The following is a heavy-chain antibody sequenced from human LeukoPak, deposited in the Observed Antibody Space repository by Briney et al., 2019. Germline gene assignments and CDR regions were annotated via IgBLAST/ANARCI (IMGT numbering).Heavy chain of an antibody. V-gene: IGHV3-23*01. CDR3: AKDRYYDSSGYYYFQH. CDR1: GFTFDDYA. D-gene: IGHD3-22*01. CDR2: ISGSGGST. J-gene: IGHJ1*01. Sequence: PGGSLRLSCAASGFTFDDYAMSWVRQAPGKGLEWVSAISGSGGSTYYADSVKGRFTISRDNSKNTLYLQMNSLRAEDTAVYYCAKDRYYDSSGYYYFQHWGQGTLVTVSS.